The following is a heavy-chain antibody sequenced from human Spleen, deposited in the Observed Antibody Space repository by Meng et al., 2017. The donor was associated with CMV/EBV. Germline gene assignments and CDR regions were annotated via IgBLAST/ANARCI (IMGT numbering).Heavy chain of an antibody. CDR2: IRYDGNNK. Sequence: GESLKISCAASGFTFSSYGMHWVRQAPGKGLEWVAFIRYDGNNKYYADSVRGRFTISRDNAKNSLYLQMNSLRAEDTAVYYCAREIGPGVYYYYGMDVWGQGTTVTVSS. CDR1: GFTFSSYG. J-gene: IGHJ6*02. D-gene: IGHD3-10*01. V-gene: IGHV3-30*02. CDR3: AREIGPGVYYYYGMDV.